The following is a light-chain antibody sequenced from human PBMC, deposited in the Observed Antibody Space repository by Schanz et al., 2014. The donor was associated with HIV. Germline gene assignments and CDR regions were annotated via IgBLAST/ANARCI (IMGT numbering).Light chain of an antibody. CDR1: SSNIGAGYD. V-gene: IGLV1-40*01. Sequence: QSVLTQPPSVSGAPGQRVTISCTGSSSNIGAGYDVHWYQQLPGTAPKLLIYGSSNRPSGVPDRFSGSKSGTSASLAITGLQAEDEADYYCGTWDSSAGVFGGGTKLTVL. CDR2: GSS. J-gene: IGLJ3*02. CDR3: GTWDSSAGV.